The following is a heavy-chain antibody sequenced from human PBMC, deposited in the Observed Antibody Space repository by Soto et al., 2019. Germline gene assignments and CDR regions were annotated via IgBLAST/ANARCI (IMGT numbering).Heavy chain of an antibody. D-gene: IGHD3-3*01. J-gene: IGHJ6*02. CDR3: ARGNYDFWSGYYRPLNYYGTDV. CDR1: GGSFSGYY. CDR2: INHSGST. Sequence: SETLSLTCAVYGGSFSGYYWSWIRQPPGKGLEWIGEINHSGSTNYNPSLKSRVTISVDTSKNQFSLKLSSVTAADTAVYYCARGNYDFWSGYYRPLNYYGTDVWGQGTTVTVSS. V-gene: IGHV4-34*01.